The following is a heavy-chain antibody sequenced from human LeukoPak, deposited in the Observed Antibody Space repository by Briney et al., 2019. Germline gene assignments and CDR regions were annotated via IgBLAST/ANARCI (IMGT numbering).Heavy chain of an antibody. D-gene: IGHD6-13*01. CDR2: IYSGGST. J-gene: IGHJ4*02. CDR1: GFTVSSNY. Sequence: GGSLRLSCAASGFTVSSNYMSWVRQAPGKGLEWVSVIYSGGSTYYADSVKGRFTISRDNSKNTLYLQMNSLRAEDTAVYYCARARRVYGAALVYWGQGTLVTVSS. V-gene: IGHV3-66*01. CDR3: ARARRVYGAALVY.